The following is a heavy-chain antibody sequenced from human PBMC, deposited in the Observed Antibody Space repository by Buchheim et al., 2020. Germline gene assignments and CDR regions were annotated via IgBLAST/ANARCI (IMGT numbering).Heavy chain of an antibody. V-gene: IGHV3-74*02. CDR1: GFSFSSYG. J-gene: IGHJ5*02. Sequence: EVQLVESGGVLVQPGGSLRLSCAASGFSFSSYGMHWVRQAPGKGLVWVSIINSDGSSTRYADSVKGRFTISRGNAKNTVYLQMNSLRDEDTAVYYCASNTPWTWGQGT. CDR2: INSDGSST. D-gene: IGHD2-15*01. CDR3: ASNTPWT.